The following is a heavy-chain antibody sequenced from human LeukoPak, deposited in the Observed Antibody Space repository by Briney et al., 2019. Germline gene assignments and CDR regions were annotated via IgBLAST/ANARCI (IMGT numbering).Heavy chain of an antibody. J-gene: IGHJ6*02. CDR1: GFTFSSYG. V-gene: IGHV3-33*01. CDR3: ARDQDDFWSGIPYSYYGMDV. D-gene: IGHD3-3*01. CDR2: IWYDGSNK. Sequence: GRSLRLSCAASGFTFSSYGMHWVRQAPGKGLEWVAVIWYDGSNKYYADSVKGRFTISRDNSKNTLYLQMNSLRAEDTAVYYCARDQDDFWSGIPYSYYGMDVWGQGTTVTVSS.